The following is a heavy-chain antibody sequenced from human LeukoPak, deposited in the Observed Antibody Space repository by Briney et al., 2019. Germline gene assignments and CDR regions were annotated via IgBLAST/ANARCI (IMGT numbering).Heavy chain of an antibody. Sequence: GGSLRLSCAASGFTFSSYWMTWIRQAPGKGLEWVANIKQDGSEKYYVDSVKGRFTISRDNAKNSLYLQMNSLRAEDTAVYYCARDTGGGFSCYDCWGQGTLVTVSS. CDR3: ARDTGGGFSCYDC. V-gene: IGHV3-7*01. D-gene: IGHD2-2*01. J-gene: IGHJ4*02. CDR2: IKQDGSEK. CDR1: GFTFSSYW.